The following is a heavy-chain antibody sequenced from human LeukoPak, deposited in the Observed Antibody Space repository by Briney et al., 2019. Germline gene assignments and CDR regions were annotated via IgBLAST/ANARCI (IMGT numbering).Heavy chain of an antibody. J-gene: IGHJ4*02. CDR3: ARVVGYCTHGVCRPEY. D-gene: IGHD2-8*01. CDR2: ISAYNGNT. CDR1: GYTFTNYG. Sequence: GASVKVSCKASGYTFTNYGISWVRQAPGQGLEWMGWISAYNGNTNYAQKIQGRVTMTTDTSTSTAYMELRSSRSDDTAVYYCARVVGYCTHGVCRPEYWGQGTLVTVSS. V-gene: IGHV1-18*01.